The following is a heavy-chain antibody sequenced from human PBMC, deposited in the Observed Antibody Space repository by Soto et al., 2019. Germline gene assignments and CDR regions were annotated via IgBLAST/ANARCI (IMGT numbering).Heavy chain of an antibody. V-gene: IGHV1-18*01. CDR2: NRPYNTEG. J-gene: IGHJ4*02. CDR3: VIGTFFGDTDTV. CDR1: DNSFAIYG. Sequence: QLQLVQSGAEVKRPGASVNVSCKASDNSFAIYGVSWVRQAPGRGFESMGWNRPYNTEGSYPQKLQGRVTMTTDTSTDTAYMELRSLRSDDTAVYFCVIGTFFGDTDTVWGQGTLVTVSS. D-gene: IGHD4-17*01.